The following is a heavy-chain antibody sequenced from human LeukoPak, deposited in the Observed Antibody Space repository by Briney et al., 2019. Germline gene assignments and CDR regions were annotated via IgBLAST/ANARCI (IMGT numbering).Heavy chain of an antibody. CDR3: ATGGGSSWFDP. V-gene: IGHV1-3*04. CDR2: INTANGNT. J-gene: IGHJ5*02. Sequence: ASVKVSCKASGYTFTRYAMHWVRQAPGQRLEWMGWINTANGNTKYSQKFQDRVTITRDTSASTTYMELSSLRSEDTAVYYYATGGGSSWFDPWGQGALVTVSS. CDR1: GYTFTRYA. D-gene: IGHD2-15*01.